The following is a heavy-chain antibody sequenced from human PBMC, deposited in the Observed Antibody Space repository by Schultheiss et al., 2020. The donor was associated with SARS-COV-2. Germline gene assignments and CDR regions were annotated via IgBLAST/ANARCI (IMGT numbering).Heavy chain of an antibody. Sequence: SETLSLTCTVSGGSISSGSYFWSWIRQPAGKGLEWIGRVYASGSTNYNPSLRSRVTMSVDTSKNQFSLRLSSVTAADTAVYYCSGRGTFGVVISDYWGQGTLVTVSS. CDR3: SGRGTFGVVISDY. J-gene: IGHJ4*02. V-gene: IGHV4-61*02. CDR2: VYASGST. D-gene: IGHD3-3*01. CDR1: GGSISSGSYF.